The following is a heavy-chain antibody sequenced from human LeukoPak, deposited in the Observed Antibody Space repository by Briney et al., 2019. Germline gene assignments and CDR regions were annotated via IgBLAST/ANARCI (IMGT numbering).Heavy chain of an antibody. D-gene: IGHD3-3*01. CDR1: RYTFTSYD. CDR2: MNPNSGNT. Sequence: ASVKVSCKASRYTFTSYDINWVRQATGQGLEWMGWMNPNSGNTGYAQKFQGRVTMTRNTSISTAYMELSSLRSEDTAVYYCARGPHTSYDFWSGYWVYYGMDVWGQGTTVTVSS. CDR3: ARGPHTSYDFWSGYWVYYGMDV. J-gene: IGHJ6*02. V-gene: IGHV1-8*01.